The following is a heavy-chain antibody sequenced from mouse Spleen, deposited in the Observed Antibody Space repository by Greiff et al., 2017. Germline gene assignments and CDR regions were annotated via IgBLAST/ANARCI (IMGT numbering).Heavy chain of an antibody. V-gene: IGHV2-9*02. CDR2: IWAGGST. Sequence: LQESGPGLVAPSQSLSITCTVSGFSLTSYGVHWVRQPPGKGLEWLGVIWAGGSTNYNSALMSRLSISKDNSKSQVFLKMNSLQTDDTAMYYCARGVTTGFAYWGQGTLVTVSA. CDR3: ARGVTTGFAY. D-gene: IGHD1-1*01. CDR1: GFSLTSYG. J-gene: IGHJ3*01.